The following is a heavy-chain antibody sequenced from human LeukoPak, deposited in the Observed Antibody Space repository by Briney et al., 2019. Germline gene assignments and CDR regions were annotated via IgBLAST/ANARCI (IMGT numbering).Heavy chain of an antibody. CDR2: INHSGST. V-gene: IGHV4-34*01. D-gene: IGHD3-22*01. J-gene: IGHJ4*02. CDR3: ARGSMKYYYDSSGYYRGIAPEFDY. Sequence: SETLSLTCAVYGGSFSGYYWSWIRQPPGKGLEWIGEINHSGSTNYNPSLKSRVTISVDTSKSQFSLRLSSVTAADTAVYYCARGSMKYYYDSSGYYRGIAPEFDYWGQGTLVTVSS. CDR1: GGSFSGYY.